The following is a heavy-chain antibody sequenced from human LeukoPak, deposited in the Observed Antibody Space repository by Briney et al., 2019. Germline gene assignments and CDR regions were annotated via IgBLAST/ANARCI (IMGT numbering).Heavy chain of an antibody. J-gene: IGHJ4*02. D-gene: IGHD3-22*01. V-gene: IGHV3-23*01. Sequence: SGGSLRLSCAASGFTFSSYAMSWVRQAPGKGLEWVSAISGSGGSTYYADSVKGRFTISRDNSKNTLYLQMNSLRADDTAVYYCAKSLYDSSGYYGYYFDYWGQGTLVTVSS. CDR1: GFTFSSYA. CDR2: ISGSGGST. CDR3: AKSLYDSSGYYGYYFDY.